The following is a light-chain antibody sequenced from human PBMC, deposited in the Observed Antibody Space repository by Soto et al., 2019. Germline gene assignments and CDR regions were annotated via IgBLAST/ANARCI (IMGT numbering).Light chain of an antibody. CDR1: QKINKD. J-gene: IGKJ1*01. Sequence: DIQMTQSPASLSASVGDRVTITCRASQKINKDLNWYQQKPGKAPKLLIYAASSLQSGVPSRFSGSGSGTDFTLTISSLQPEDFATYYCQQSYSTPPVTFGQGTKVDIK. V-gene: IGKV1-39*01. CDR3: QQSYSTPPVT. CDR2: AAS.